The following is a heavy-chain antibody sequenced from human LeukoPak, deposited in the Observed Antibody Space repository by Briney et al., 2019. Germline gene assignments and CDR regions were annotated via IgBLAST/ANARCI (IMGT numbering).Heavy chain of an antibody. V-gene: IGHV3-21*01. CDR2: ISSSSSYI. CDR1: GFTFSSYS. Sequence: GGSLRLSCAASGFTFSSYSMNWVRQAPGKGLEWVSSISSSSSYIYYADSVKGRFTISRDNAKNSMYLQMNSLRAEDTAVYYCARDSSIAVAGTGFDYWGQGTLVAVSS. CDR3: ARDSSIAVAGTGFDY. J-gene: IGHJ4*02. D-gene: IGHD6-19*01.